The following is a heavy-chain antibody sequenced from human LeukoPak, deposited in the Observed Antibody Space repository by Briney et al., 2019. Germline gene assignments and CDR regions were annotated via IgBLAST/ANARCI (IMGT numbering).Heavy chain of an antibody. Sequence: GGSLRLSCAASGFTFDDYAMHWVRQAPGKGLEWVSGISWNSGSIGYADSVKGRFTISRDNAKNSLYLQMNSLRAEDTALYYCAKETYYYDSGWFDPWGQGTLVTVSS. CDR3: AKETYYYDSGWFDP. CDR2: ISWNSGSI. V-gene: IGHV3-9*01. D-gene: IGHD3-22*01. CDR1: GFTFDDYA. J-gene: IGHJ5*02.